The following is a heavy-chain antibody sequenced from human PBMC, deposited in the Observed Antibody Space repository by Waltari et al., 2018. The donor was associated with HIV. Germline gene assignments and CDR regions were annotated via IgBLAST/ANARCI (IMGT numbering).Heavy chain of an antibody. V-gene: IGHV4-34*02. J-gene: IGHJ4*01. CDR1: GGSFSGYY. Sequence: QVQLQQWGAGLLRPSETLSLTCAVYGGSFSGYYWSWIRQPPGKRLEWIGEINHSGTTNYNPSLKSRVTLSVDTSKNQFSMKLTSVTAADTAVYYCASHEGGYRYGYGMFDYWGHGTLVTV. CDR2: INHSGTT. CDR3: ASHEGGYRYGYGMFDY. D-gene: IGHD5-18*01.